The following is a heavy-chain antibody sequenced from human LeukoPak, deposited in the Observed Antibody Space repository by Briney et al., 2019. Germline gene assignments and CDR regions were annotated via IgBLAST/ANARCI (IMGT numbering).Heavy chain of an antibody. CDR1: GFTFSSYA. CDR3: VRDYNWGFDY. V-gene: IGHV3-23*01. Sequence: PGGTLRLSCAGSGFTFSSYAMTWVRQAPGKGLEWVSTVSGSGGSTYYADSVKGRFTISRDNSKNNVYLQMHSLRVEDTSIYYCVRDYNWGFDYWGQGTVVAVSS. CDR2: VSGSGGST. J-gene: IGHJ4*02. D-gene: IGHD1-1*01.